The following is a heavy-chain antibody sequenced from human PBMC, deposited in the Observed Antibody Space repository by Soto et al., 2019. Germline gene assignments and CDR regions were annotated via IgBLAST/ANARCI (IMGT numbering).Heavy chain of an antibody. V-gene: IGHV4-39*01. D-gene: IGHD6-13*01. CDR3: ARRGDRSSSWGWWFDP. Sequence: QLQLQESGPGLVKPSETLSLTCTVSGGSISSSSYYWGWIRQPPGKGLEWIGSIYYSGSTYYNPSLKSRVTISVDTSKNQFSLKLSSVTAADTAVYYCARRGDRSSSWGWWFDPWGQGTLVTVSS. CDR2: IYYSGST. CDR1: GGSISSSSYY. J-gene: IGHJ5*02.